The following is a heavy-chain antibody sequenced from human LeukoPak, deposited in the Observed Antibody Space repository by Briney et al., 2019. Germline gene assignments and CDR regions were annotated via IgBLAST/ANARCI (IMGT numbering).Heavy chain of an antibody. CDR2: INHSGST. V-gene: IGHV4-34*01. CDR3: ARQIAGSSIARR. J-gene: IGHJ4*02. Sequence: SETLSLTCAVYGGSFSGYYWSWIRQPPGKGLEWIGEINHSGSTNYNPSLKSRVTISVDTSKNQFSLKLSSVTAADTAVYYCARQIAGSSIARRWGQGTLVTVSS. D-gene: IGHD6-6*01. CDR1: GGSFSGYY.